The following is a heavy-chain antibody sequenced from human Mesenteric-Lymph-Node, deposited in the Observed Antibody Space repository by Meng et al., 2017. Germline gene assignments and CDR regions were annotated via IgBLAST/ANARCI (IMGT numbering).Heavy chain of an antibody. Sequence: QLQESGPGLVKPSGTLSLTCVVSGGSISSSYWWTWVRQSPGKGLEWIGEINHSGSTNYNPSLKSRVTISVDTSKNQFSLKLTSVTAADTAVYHCLRGSGGSVWGQGTLVTVSS. CDR3: LRGSGGSV. CDR1: GGSISSSYW. CDR2: INHSGST. J-gene: IGHJ1*01. D-gene: IGHD3-10*01. V-gene: IGHV4-4*02.